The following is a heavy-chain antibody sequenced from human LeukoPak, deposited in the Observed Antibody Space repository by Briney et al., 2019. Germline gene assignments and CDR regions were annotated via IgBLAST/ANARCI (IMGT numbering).Heavy chain of an antibody. CDR2: INHSGST. CDR1: GGSFSGYY. J-gene: IGHJ4*02. V-gene: IGHV4-34*01. D-gene: IGHD6-6*01. CDR3: ARGYSSSGLDY. Sequence: SETLSLTCAVYGGSFSGYYWSWIRQPPGKGLEWIGEINHSGSTNYNPSLKSRVTISVDTSKNQFSLKLSSVAAADTAVYYCARGYSSSGLDYWGQGTLVTVSS.